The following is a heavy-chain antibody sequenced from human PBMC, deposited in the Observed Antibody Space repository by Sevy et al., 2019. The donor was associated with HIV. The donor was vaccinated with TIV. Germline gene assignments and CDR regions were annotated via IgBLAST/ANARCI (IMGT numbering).Heavy chain of an antibody. CDR2: IYWDDDK. V-gene: IGHV2-5*02. CDR1: GFSLTTSRVG. D-gene: IGHD3-9*01. Sequence: SGPTLVKPTQTLTLTCTFSGFSLTTSRVGVGWIRQPPGKAMEWLAFIYWDDDKRYSPSLKSRFTITKDTSKNLVVLRMTNKDPVDTATYYSAHRPDNYDLLTGYFPNWFDPWGQGTLVTVSS. J-gene: IGHJ5*02. CDR3: AHRPDNYDLLTGYFPNWFDP.